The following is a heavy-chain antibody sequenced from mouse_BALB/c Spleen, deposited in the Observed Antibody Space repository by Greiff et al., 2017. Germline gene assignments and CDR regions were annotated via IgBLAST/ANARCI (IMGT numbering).Heavy chain of an antibody. CDR1: GYTFTSYV. J-gene: IGHJ4*01. D-gene: IGHD2-14*01. V-gene: IGHV1-14*01. CDR2: INPYNDGT. Sequence: EVQLQQSGPELVKPGASVKMSCKASGYTFTSYVMHWVKQKPGQGLEWIGYINPYNDGTKYNEKFKGKATLTSDKSSSTAYMELSSLTSEDSAVYYCAREGVYYRYDEGYAMDYWGQGTSVTVSS. CDR3: AREGVYYRYDEGYAMDY.